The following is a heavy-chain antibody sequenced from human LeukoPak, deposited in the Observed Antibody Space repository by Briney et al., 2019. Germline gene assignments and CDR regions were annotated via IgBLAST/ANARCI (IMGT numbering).Heavy chain of an antibody. J-gene: IGHJ3*02. Sequence: PGGSLRLSCAASGFTVSSNYMTWVRQGPGKGLECVSIIYSGGSTYYADSVKGRFTISRDNLKNTLNLQLNSLRAEDTAVYYCAREGRDGYNYDAFDIWGQGTMVTVSS. V-gene: IGHV3-66*01. CDR2: IYSGGST. D-gene: IGHD5-24*01. CDR3: AREGRDGYNYDAFDI. CDR1: GFTVSSNY.